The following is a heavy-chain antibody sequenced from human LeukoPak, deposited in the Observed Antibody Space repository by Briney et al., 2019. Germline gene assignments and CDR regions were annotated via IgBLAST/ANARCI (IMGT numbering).Heavy chain of an antibody. CDR1: GFTVSSND. CDR2: IYSGGNT. V-gene: IGHV3-66*01. J-gene: IGHJ4*02. Sequence: GGALRLSCAAPGFTVSSNDMTSGRPTPGKGLGWVSIIYSGGNTNYADSVKGRFTLSRDTSKNTLYLQMNSLRTEDTAVFYCARNRPGNGYFDSWGQGTLVTVSS. CDR3: ARNRPGNGYFDS. D-gene: IGHD1-14*01.